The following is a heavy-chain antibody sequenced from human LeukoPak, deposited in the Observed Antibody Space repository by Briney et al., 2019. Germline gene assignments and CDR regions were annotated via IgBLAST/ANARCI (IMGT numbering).Heavy chain of an antibody. Sequence: SQTLSLTCDLSGDSVSSSNAAWDWIRQSPSRGLEWLGRTFYRSKWYNDYAVSVKSRISIIPDTSRNQFSLQLNSVTPEDRAVYYCARARGYFDRWGRGTLVTVSS. CDR3: ARARGYFDR. V-gene: IGHV6-1*01. J-gene: IGHJ2*01. CDR1: GDSVSSSNAA. CDR2: TFYRSKWYN.